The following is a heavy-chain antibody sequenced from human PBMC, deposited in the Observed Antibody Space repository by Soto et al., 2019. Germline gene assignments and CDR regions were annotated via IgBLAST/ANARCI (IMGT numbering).Heavy chain of an antibody. CDR3: ARVAVEMATIHVFDY. CDR1: GFTFSSYA. D-gene: IGHD5-12*01. Sequence: QVQLVESGGGVVQPGRSLRLSCAASGFTFSSYAMHWVRQAPGKGLEWVAVISYDGSNKYYADSVKGRFTISRDNSKNTLYLQMNSLRAEDTAVYYCARVAVEMATIHVFDYWGREPWSPSPQ. V-gene: IGHV3-30-3*01. CDR2: ISYDGSNK. J-gene: IGHJ4*02.